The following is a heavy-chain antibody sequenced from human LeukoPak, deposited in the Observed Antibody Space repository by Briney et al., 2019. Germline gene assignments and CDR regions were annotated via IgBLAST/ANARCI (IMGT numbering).Heavy chain of an antibody. Sequence: SETLSLTCTVSGASFSSGDQYWNWIRQRPGEGLEWIGSIHPSGTLYNNPSLESRVTISIDTSKNQFSLNLNSVTAADTAVYLCSRGLDSRKLGYWGQGTLVTVSS. CDR1: GASFSSGDQY. CDR3: SRGLDSRKLGY. V-gene: IGHV4-31*03. J-gene: IGHJ4*02. D-gene: IGHD3-22*01. CDR2: IHPSGTL.